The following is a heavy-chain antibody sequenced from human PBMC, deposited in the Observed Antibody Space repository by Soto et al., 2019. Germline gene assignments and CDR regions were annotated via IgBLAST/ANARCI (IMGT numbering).Heavy chain of an antibody. CDR3: ARDLGANDAFDI. V-gene: IGHV1-69*19. J-gene: IGHJ3*02. CDR1: GGTFSSYA. CDR2: IITIFGTA. Sequence: QVQLVQSGAEVKKPGSSVKVSCKASGGTFSSYAISWVRQAPGQWLEWMGGIITIFGTAIYAQKFQGRVTITADESTSTAYMELRSGRSEDTAVYYCARDLGANDAFDIWGQGTMVTVSS. D-gene: IGHD3-16*01.